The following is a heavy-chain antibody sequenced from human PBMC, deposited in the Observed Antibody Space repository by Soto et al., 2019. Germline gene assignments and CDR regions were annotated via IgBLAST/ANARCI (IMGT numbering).Heavy chain of an antibody. CDR3: ARDLRFLEWLLGSYGMDV. CDR2: INHSGST. Sequence: SETLSLTCAVYGGSFSGYYWSWIRQPPGKGLEWIGEINHSGSTNYNPSLKGRVTISVDTSKNQFSLKLSSVTAADTAVYYCARDLRFLEWLLGSYGMDVWGQGTTVTVSS. J-gene: IGHJ6*02. CDR1: GGSFSGYY. V-gene: IGHV4-34*01. D-gene: IGHD3-3*01.